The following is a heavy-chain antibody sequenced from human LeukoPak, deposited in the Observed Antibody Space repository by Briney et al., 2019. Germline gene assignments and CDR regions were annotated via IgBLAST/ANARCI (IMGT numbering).Heavy chain of an antibody. V-gene: IGHV1-18*01. CDR1: GGTFSIYA. CDR2: ISAYNGNT. D-gene: IGHD6-19*01. CDR3: ARVYLVDSSGWYVAPVDY. J-gene: IGHJ4*02. Sequence: GASVKVSCKASGGTFSIYAISWVRQAPGQGLEWVGWISAYNGNTNYAQKLQGRVTITTDTSTSTAYMELRSLRSDDTAVYYCARVYLVDSSGWYVAPVDYWGQGTLVTVSS.